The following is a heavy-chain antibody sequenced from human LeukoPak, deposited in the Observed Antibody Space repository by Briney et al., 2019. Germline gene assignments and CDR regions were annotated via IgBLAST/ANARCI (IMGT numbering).Heavy chain of an antibody. CDR1: GGTFSSYA. Sequence: GASVKVSCKASGGTFSSYAISWVRQAPEQGLEWMGRIIPILGIANYAQKFQGRVTITADKSTSTAYMELRSLRSEDTAVYYCASKSIEDSYGPGYHYYGMDVWGQGTTVTVSS. CDR3: ASKSIEDSYGPGYHYYGMDV. J-gene: IGHJ6*02. D-gene: IGHD5-18*01. V-gene: IGHV1-69*04. CDR2: IIPILGIA.